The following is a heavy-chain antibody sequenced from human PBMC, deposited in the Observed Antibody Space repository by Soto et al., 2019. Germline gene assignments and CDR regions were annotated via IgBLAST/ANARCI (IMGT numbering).Heavy chain of an antibody. Sequence: SVKVSCKASGGTFSSYAISWVRQAPGQGLEWMGGIIPIFGTANYAQKFQGRVTITADESTSTAYMELSSLRSEDTAVYYCAREGNRVDYYYGMDGWGQGTKVTVS. CDR2: IIPIFGTA. CDR3: AREGNRVDYYYGMDG. D-gene: IGHD5-12*01. V-gene: IGHV1-69*13. CDR1: GGTFSSYA. J-gene: IGHJ6*02.